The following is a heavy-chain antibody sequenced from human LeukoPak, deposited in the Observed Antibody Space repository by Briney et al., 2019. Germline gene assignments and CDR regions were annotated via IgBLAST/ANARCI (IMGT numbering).Heavy chain of an antibody. Sequence: PGGSLRLSCAASGFTFSTYWMNWVRQAPGKGLEYVANIKQDGSQRFYVDSVKGRFTISRDNAKNSVYLQMNSLKGDDTAVYYRAKDSAFYYIDVWGKGTTVIISS. V-gene: IGHV3-7*01. CDR2: IKQDGSQR. CDR3: AKDSAFYYIDV. J-gene: IGHJ6*03. D-gene: IGHD3-10*01. CDR1: GFTFSTYW.